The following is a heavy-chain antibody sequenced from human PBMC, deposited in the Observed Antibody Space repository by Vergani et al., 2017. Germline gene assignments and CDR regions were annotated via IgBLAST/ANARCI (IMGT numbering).Heavy chain of an antibody. Sequence: QMQLQESGPGLVKASETLSLTCTVSGDSIISRSYYWGWIRQPPGKGLEWIGSIYYSGSTYYNPSLKSRVTISVDTSKNQFSLKLSSVTAADTAVYYCASRYSSGWYYIGGYYGMDVWGQGTTVTVSS. J-gene: IGHJ6*02. CDR1: GDSIISRSYY. V-gene: IGHV4-39*01. CDR3: ASRYSSGWYYIGGYYGMDV. CDR2: IYYSGST. D-gene: IGHD6-19*01.